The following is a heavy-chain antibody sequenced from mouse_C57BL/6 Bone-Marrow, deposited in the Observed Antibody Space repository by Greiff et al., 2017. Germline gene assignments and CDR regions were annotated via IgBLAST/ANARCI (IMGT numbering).Heavy chain of an antibody. CDR1: GYTFTSYG. J-gene: IGHJ3*01. D-gene: IGHD2-3*01. Sequence: QVHVKQSGAELARPGASVKLSCKASGYTFTSYGISWVKQRTGQGLEWIGEIYPRSGNTYYNEKFKGKATLTADKSSSTAYMELRSLTSEDSAVYFCARSLYPGLAWFAYWGQGTLVTVSA. CDR2: IYPRSGNT. CDR3: ARSLYPGLAWFAY. V-gene: IGHV1-81*01.